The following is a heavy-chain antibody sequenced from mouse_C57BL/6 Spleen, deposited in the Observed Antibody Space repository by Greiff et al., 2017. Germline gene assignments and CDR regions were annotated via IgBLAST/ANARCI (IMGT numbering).Heavy chain of an antibody. CDR1: GYTFTSYW. V-gene: IGHV1-64*01. J-gene: IGHJ4*01. CDR2: IHPNSGST. Sequence: QVQLKQPGAELVKPGASVKLSCKASGYTFTSYWMHWVKQRPGQGLEWIGMIHPNSGSTNYNEKFKSKATLTVDKSSSTAYMQLSSLTSEDSAVDDCAREMTGYTAMDYWGQGTSVTVAS. D-gene: IGHD3-1*01. CDR3: AREMTGYTAMDY.